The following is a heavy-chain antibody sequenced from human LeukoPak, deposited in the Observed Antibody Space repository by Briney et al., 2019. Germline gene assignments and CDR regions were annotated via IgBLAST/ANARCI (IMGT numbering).Heavy chain of an antibody. CDR2: IYPGDSDT. J-gene: IGHJ4*02. CDR3: ARRSSGWYQDY. CDR1: GYSFTNYW. Sequence: GESLKISCKGSGYSFTNYWIGWVRQMPGKGLEWVGIIYPGDSDTRYSPSFQGQVTISADKSISTAYLQWSSLKASDTAIYYCARRSSGWYQDYWGQGTLVTVSS. V-gene: IGHV5-51*01. D-gene: IGHD6-19*01.